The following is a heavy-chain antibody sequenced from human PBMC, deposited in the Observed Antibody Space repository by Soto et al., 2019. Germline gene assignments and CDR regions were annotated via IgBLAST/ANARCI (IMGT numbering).Heavy chain of an antibody. D-gene: IGHD1-1*01. CDR3: AKCNEGYNYGSLDY. V-gene: IGHV3-23*01. J-gene: IGHJ4*02. Sequence: GGSLRLSCAASGFTFSSYAMSWVRQAPGRGLEWVSAVSGSGGSTYYADSVKGRLTISRDNSKNTLYLQMNSLRAEDTAVYYCAKCNEGYNYGSLDYWGQGTLVTVSS. CDR2: VSGSGGST. CDR1: GFTFSSYA.